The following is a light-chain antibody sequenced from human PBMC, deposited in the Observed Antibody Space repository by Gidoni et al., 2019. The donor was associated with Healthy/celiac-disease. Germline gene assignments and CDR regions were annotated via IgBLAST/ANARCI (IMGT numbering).Light chain of an antibody. CDR1: SSDVGGYNY. CDR3: SSYTSSSSQV. CDR2: DVS. Sequence: QSALPQPASVSGSPGQSITIPCTGTSSDVGGYNYVSWYQKHPGKAPKLMIYDVSNRPSGVSNRFSGSKSGNTASLTISGLQAEDEADYYCSSYTSSSSQVFGTGTKVTVL. V-gene: IGLV2-14*03. J-gene: IGLJ1*01.